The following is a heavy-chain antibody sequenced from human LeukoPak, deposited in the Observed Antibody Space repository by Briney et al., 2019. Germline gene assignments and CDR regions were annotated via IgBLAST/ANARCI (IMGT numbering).Heavy chain of an antibody. J-gene: IGHJ4*02. CDR2: IWYDGSNK. Sequence: PGRSLRLSCAASGFTFSSYGMHWVRQAPGKGLEWVAVIWYDGSNKYYADSVKGRFTISRDNSKNTLYLQMNSLRAEDTAVYYCAKSVGATHLDYWGQGTLVTVSS. V-gene: IGHV3-33*06. CDR1: GFTFSSYG. CDR3: AKSVGATHLDY. D-gene: IGHD1-26*01.